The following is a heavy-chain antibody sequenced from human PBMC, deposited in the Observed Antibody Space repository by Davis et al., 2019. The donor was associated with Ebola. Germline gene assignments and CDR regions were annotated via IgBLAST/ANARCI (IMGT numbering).Heavy chain of an antibody. D-gene: IGHD6-13*01. J-gene: IGHJ4*02. V-gene: IGHV3-30*02. CDR1: GFTFSNYG. CDR3: ARGPSTGNSFTY. Sequence: GGSLRLSCAASGFTFSNYGMHWVRQPPGKGLEWVAFIWYDGSNQYYVDSVKGRFTISRDNSKNTLYLQMNSLRPEDTAVYYCARGPSTGNSFTYWGQGTLVTVSS. CDR2: IWYDGSNQ.